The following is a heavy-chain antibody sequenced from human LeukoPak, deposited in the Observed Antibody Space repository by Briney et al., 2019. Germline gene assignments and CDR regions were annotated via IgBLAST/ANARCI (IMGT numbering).Heavy chain of an antibody. Sequence: GGSLRLSCAASGFTFSSYAMHWVRQAPGKGLEWVAVISYDGSNKYYADSVKGRFTISRDNSKNTLYLQMNSLRAEDTAVYYCARDSREYQFDYWGQGTLVTVSS. J-gene: IGHJ4*02. V-gene: IGHV3-30-3*01. D-gene: IGHD2-2*01. CDR2: ISYDGSNK. CDR3: ARDSREYQFDY. CDR1: GFTFSSYA.